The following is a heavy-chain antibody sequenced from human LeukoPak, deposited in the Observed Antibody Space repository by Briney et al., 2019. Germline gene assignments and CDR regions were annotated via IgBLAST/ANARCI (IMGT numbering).Heavy chain of an antibody. CDR1: GFTFSGYE. J-gene: IGHJ4*02. D-gene: IGHD3-3*01. V-gene: IGHV3-48*03. CDR2: ISRSGTII. Sequence: GSLRLSCAASGFTFSGYEMNWVRQAPGKGLEWVSYISRSGTIISYADSVRGRLTISRDNAKNSLYLQMNSLRAEDTAVYYCARERDDYYFDYWGQGTLVTVSS. CDR3: ARERDDYYFDY.